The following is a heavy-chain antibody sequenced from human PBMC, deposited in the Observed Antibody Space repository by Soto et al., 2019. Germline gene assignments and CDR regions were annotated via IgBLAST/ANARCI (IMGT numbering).Heavy chain of an antibody. CDR3: ARNDVLGYCSGGSCYDWSEGLDY. V-gene: IGHV3-23*01. CDR2: ISGSGGST. D-gene: IGHD2-15*01. J-gene: IGHJ4*02. CDR1: GFTFSSYA. Sequence: PGGSLRLSCAASGFTFSSYAMSWVRQAPGKGLEWVSAISGSGGSTYYADSVKGRFTISRDNSKNTLYLQMNSLRAEDTAVYYCARNDVLGYCSGGSCYDWSEGLDYWGQGTLVTVSS.